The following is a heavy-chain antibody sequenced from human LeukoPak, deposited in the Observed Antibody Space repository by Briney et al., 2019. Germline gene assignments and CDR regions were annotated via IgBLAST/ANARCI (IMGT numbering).Heavy chain of an antibody. J-gene: IGHJ4*02. Sequence: PSETLSLTCAVYGGSFSGYYWSWIRQPPGKGLEWIGEINHSGSTNYNPSLKSRVTISVDTSKNQFSLKLSSVTAADTAVYYCARTILWCGELSHFDYWGQGTLVTVSS. CDR1: GGSFSGYY. CDR2: INHSGST. D-gene: IGHD3-10*01. CDR3: ARTILWCGELSHFDY. V-gene: IGHV4-34*01.